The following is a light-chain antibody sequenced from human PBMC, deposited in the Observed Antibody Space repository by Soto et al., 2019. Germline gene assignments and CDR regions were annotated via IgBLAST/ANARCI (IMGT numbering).Light chain of an antibody. CDR3: QLYHISPPQYT. J-gene: IGKJ2*01. V-gene: IGKV3-20*01. CDR1: QSVGNTY. Sequence: EIVLTQSPGTLSLSPGEGATLSCRASQSVGNTYLAWYQHKPGRALRLLIYGASTRATGIPDRFSGSGSGTQFPLTISRLEPEDFAVYYCQLYHISPPQYTFGQGTKLEIK. CDR2: GAS.